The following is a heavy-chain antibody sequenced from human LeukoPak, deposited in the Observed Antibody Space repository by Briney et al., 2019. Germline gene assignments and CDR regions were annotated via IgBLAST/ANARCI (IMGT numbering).Heavy chain of an antibody. D-gene: IGHD1-26*01. Sequence: GGSLRLSCAASGFTFSGYAMNWVRQAPGKGLEWVAVISYDGSNKYYADSVKGRFTISRDNSKNTLYLQMNSLRAEDTAVYYCAREGRATGDAFDIWGQGTMVTVSS. J-gene: IGHJ3*02. V-gene: IGHV3-30*01. CDR3: AREGRATGDAFDI. CDR2: ISYDGSNK. CDR1: GFTFSGYA.